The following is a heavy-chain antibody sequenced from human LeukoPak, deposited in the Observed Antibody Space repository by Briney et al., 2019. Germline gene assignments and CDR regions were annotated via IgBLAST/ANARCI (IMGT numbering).Heavy chain of an antibody. CDR3: ARGGLTPPYYYGMDV. J-gene: IGHJ6*02. V-gene: IGHV4-59*01. CDR1: GGSISNYY. CDR2: IYYSGST. D-gene: IGHD6-25*01. Sequence: SETLSLTCTVSGGSISNYYWSWIRQPPGKGLEWIGYIYYSGSTNYNPSPKSRVTISVDTSKNQFSLKLSSVTAADTAVYYCARGGLTPPYYYGMDVWGQGTTVTVSS.